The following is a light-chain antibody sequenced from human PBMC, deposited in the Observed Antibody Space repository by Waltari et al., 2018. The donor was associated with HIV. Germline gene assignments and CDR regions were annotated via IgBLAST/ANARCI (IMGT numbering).Light chain of an antibody. CDR2: DVS. V-gene: IGLV2-11*01. J-gene: IGLJ3*02. Sequence: QSALTQPRPVSRSPGQSVPISCTGTSSDVGGYNYVSWYQQHPGKAPKLMVYDVSKRPSGVPDRFSGSKSGNTASLTISGLQAEDEADYYCCSYAGSYTWVFGGGTKLTVL. CDR1: SSDVGGYNY. CDR3: CSYAGSYTWV.